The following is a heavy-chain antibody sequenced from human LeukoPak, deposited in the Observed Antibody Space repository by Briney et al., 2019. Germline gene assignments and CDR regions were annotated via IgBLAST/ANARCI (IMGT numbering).Heavy chain of an antibody. CDR1: GYTFTSYD. J-gene: IGHJ4*02. V-gene: IGHV1-8*01. CDR3: ARVSKPPDSSSWYLNYYDSSGYLDY. D-gene: IGHD3-22*01. CDR2: MNPNSGNT. Sequence: GASVKVSCKASGYTFTSYDINWMRQATGQGLEWMGWMNPNSGNTGYAQKFQGRVTMTRNTSISTAYMELSSLRSEDTAVYYCARVSKPPDSSSWYLNYYDSSGYLDYWGQGTLVTVSS.